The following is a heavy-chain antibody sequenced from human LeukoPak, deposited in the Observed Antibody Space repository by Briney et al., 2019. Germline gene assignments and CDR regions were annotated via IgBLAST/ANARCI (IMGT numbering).Heavy chain of an antibody. Sequence: SETLSLTCTVSDDSISDYYRGWIRQPPGKGLEWIGYFHNSGTSTYNPYLKSRVTISADTSKNQFSLKLNSLTTADTAVYYCTRGAGWLIDYWGQGILVTVSS. CDR3: TRGAGWLIDY. D-gene: IGHD3-16*01. J-gene: IGHJ4*02. CDR2: FHNSGTS. CDR1: DDSISDYY. V-gene: IGHV4-59*01.